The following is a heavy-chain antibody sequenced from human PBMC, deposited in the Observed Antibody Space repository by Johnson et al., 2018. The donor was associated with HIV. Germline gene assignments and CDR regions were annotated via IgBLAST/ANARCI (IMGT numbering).Heavy chain of an antibody. J-gene: IGHJ3*02. CDR3: ARGGGLLDAFDI. D-gene: IGHD1-26*01. Sequence: VQLVESGGGLVQPGRSLILSCAASGFTFNDYAMHLVRQAPGKGLEWVSGISWNRGSIGYADSVKGRFTISRDNSKNTLYLQMGSLRAEDMAVYYCARGGGLLDAFDIWGQGTMVTVSS. V-gene: IGHV3-9*03. CDR1: GFTFNDYA. CDR2: ISWNRGSI.